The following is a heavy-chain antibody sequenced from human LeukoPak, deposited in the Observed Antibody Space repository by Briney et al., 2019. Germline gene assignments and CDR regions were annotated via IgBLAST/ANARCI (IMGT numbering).Heavy chain of an antibody. CDR3: ARQIIAAGKNYYGMDV. Sequence: SETLSLTCTVSGGSISSYYWTWIRQPAGKGLEWIGRIYTSGSTNYNPSLKSRVTMSVDTSNNQFSLNLSSVTAADTAVYYCARQIIAAGKNYYGMDVWGQGTTVTVSS. J-gene: IGHJ6*02. D-gene: IGHD6-13*01. CDR2: IYTSGST. V-gene: IGHV4-4*07. CDR1: GGSISSYY.